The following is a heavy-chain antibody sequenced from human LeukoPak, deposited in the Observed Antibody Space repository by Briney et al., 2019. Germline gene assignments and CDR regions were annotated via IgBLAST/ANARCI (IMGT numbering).Heavy chain of an antibody. J-gene: IGHJ4*02. D-gene: IGHD6-19*01. Sequence: SETLSLTCTVSGGSISSYYWSWIRQPPGKGLEWVGYIYYSGSTNYNPSLKSRVTISVDTSKNQFSLKLSSVTAADTAVYYCARHGYSSGWYYFDYWGQGTLVTVSS. CDR1: GGSISSYY. CDR2: IYYSGST. CDR3: ARHGYSSGWYYFDY. V-gene: IGHV4-59*08.